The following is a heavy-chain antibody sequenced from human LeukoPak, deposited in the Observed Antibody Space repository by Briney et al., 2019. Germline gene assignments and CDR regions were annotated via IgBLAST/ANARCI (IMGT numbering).Heavy chain of an antibody. D-gene: IGHD4-17*01. Sequence: EPGGSLRLSCAASGFTFGSYAMSWVRQAPGKGLEWVSAISGSAGTTYYADSVKGRFTISRDNSKNTLYLQMNSLRAGDTAVYYCAKDLNDYGDYAGIYYYYGVDVWGQGTTVTVSS. CDR1: GFTFGSYA. CDR3: AKDLNDYGDYAGIYYYYGVDV. J-gene: IGHJ6*02. V-gene: IGHV3-23*01. CDR2: ISGSAGTT.